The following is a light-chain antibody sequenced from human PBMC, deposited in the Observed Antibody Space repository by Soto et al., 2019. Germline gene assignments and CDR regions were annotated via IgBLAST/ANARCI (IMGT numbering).Light chain of an antibody. Sequence: IVFTQSRGTLSWSPWQRAGLSCTARQSVRSSYLAWYQQKPGHAPRLLIYGASSRETGITERFSGSGSGTDFALTISRLQPEDFAVYYCQQYNSWPRATFGGGTKVDIK. CDR3: QQYNSWPRAT. CDR1: QSVRSSY. J-gene: IGKJ4*01. CDR2: GAS. V-gene: IGKV3-20*01.